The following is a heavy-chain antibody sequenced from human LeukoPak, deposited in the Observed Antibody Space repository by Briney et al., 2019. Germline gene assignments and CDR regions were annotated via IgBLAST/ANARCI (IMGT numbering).Heavy chain of an antibody. CDR1: GFTFRSYS. CDR3: AKGPHSYRDLNH. D-gene: IGHD1-26*01. Sequence: GSLRLSCSVSGFTFRSYSMTWVRQAPGEGVEWVSTISGSGGNTYYSDSVMGRFTISRDNARNTLFLQIDSLRLEDTAIYYCAKGPHSYRDLNHWGRGTLVTVSS. CDR2: ISGSGGNT. J-gene: IGHJ5*02. V-gene: IGHV3-23*01.